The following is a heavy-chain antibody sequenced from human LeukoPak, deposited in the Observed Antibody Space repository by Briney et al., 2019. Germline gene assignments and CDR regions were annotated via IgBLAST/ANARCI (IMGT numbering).Heavy chain of an antibody. J-gene: IGHJ4*02. CDR3: ARKIEYSSSSLEYYFDY. D-gene: IGHD6-6*01. Sequence: ASVKVSCKASGYTFTGYYMHWVRQAPGQGLEWMGWINPNSGGTNYAQKFQGRVTKTRDTSVSTAYMELSRLRSDDTAVYYCARKIEYSSSSLEYYFDYWGQGTLVTVSS. V-gene: IGHV1-2*02. CDR2: INPNSGGT. CDR1: GYTFTGYY.